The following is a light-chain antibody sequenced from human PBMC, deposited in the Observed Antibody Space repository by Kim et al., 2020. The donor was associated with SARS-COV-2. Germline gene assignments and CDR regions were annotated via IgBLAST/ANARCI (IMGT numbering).Light chain of an antibody. CDR2: KAS. Sequence: SAYVGDSVTITCRASQSISNWLAWYQQKPGKAPKLLIYKASSLESGVPSRFSGSGSGTEFTLTISSLQPDDFATYICQQYDTYWTFGQGTKVDIK. V-gene: IGKV1-5*03. CDR1: QSISNW. J-gene: IGKJ1*01. CDR3: QQYDTYWT.